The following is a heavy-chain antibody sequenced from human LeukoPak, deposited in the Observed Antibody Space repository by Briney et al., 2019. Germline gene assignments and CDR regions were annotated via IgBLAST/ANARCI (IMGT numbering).Heavy chain of an antibody. Sequence: PSETLSLTCTVSGGSISSYYWSWIRQPAGKGLEWIGRIYTSGSTNYNPSLKSRVTMSVDTSKNQFSLKLSSVTAADTAVYYCARGRYGDYRYYYYMDVWGKGTTVTVSS. D-gene: IGHD4-17*01. CDR1: GGSISSYY. V-gene: IGHV4-4*07. J-gene: IGHJ6*03. CDR3: ARGRYGDYRYYYYMDV. CDR2: IYTSGST.